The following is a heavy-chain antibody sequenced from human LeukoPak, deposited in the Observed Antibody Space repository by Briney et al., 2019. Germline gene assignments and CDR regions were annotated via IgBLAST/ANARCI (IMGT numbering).Heavy chain of an antibody. V-gene: IGHV1-2*02. D-gene: IGHD3-22*01. CDR2: INPNSGGT. J-gene: IGHJ4*02. CDR3: ARNLYDSSGYWDY. CDR1: GYTFTGYY. Sequence: ASVKVSCKASGYTFTGYYMHWVRQASGQGLEWMGWINPNSGGTNYAQKFQGRVTMTRDTSISTAYMELSRLRSDDTAVYYCARNLYDSSGYWDYWGQGTLVTVSS.